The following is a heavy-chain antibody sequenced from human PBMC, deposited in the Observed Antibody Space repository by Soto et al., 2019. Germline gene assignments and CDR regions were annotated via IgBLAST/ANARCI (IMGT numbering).Heavy chain of an antibody. V-gene: IGHV3-30*18. CDR1: GFPFSNSA. CDR3: AKDPDYAPTWFDP. Sequence: GGSLRLSCAASGFPFSNSAMVLVRQSPGKGLEWVALISYDGSYRYYADSVKGRFTISRENSKNILYLQMNRLRADDTAVYYCAKDPDYAPTWFDPWGQGTLVTVSS. J-gene: IGHJ5*02. D-gene: IGHD2-2*01. CDR2: ISYDGSYR.